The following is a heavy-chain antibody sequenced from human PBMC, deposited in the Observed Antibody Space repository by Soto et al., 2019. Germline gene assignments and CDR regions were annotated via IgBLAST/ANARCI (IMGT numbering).Heavy chain of an antibody. CDR1: GFTFDDYA. Sequence: GGSLRLSCAASGFTFDDYAMHWVRQAPGKGLEWVSGISWNSGSIGYADSVKGRFTISRDNSKNSLYLQMNSLRAEDTALYYCAAYGSGSYYSPLYYWGQGTLVTVSS. D-gene: IGHD3-10*01. CDR3: AAYGSGSYYSPLYY. V-gene: IGHV3-9*01. J-gene: IGHJ4*02. CDR2: ISWNSGSI.